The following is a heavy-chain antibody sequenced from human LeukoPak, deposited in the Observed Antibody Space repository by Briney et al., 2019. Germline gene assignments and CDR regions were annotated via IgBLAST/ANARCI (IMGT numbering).Heavy chain of an antibody. CDR3: ARSTGQWLVLGFDY. CDR1: GGSISSISYY. J-gene: IGHJ4*02. Sequence: PSETLSLTCTVSGGSISSISYYWDWIRQPPGKGLEWIGSIYYGGSTYYNPSLKSRVTISVDTSKNQFSLKLNSVTAADTAVYYCARSTGQWLVLGFDYWGQRTLVTVSS. CDR2: IYYGGST. D-gene: IGHD6-19*01. V-gene: IGHV4-39*01.